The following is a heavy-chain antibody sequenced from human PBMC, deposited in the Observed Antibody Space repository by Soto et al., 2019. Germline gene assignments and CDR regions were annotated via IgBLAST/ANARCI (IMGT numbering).Heavy chain of an antibody. CDR1: GGSISSYY. J-gene: IGHJ6*02. Sequence: SETLSLTCTVSGGSISSYYWSWIRQPPGKGLEWIGYIYYSGSTNYNPSLKSRVTISVDTSKNQFSLKLSSVTAADTAVYYCARDGGSLIYYGSGSRRDYYYYGMDVWGQGTTVTVSS. CDR3: ARDGGSLIYYGSGSRRDYYYYGMDV. CDR2: IYYSGST. V-gene: IGHV4-59*01. D-gene: IGHD3-10*01.